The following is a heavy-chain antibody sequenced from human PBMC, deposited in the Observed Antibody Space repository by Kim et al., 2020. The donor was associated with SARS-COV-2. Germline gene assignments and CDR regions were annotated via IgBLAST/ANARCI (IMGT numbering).Heavy chain of an antibody. Sequence: GGSLRLSCAVSGFTFSSNYMSWVRQAPGKGLEWVSVIRSSGTTYYSDSVKGRFTISRDNSKNTVFLQMNSLRAEDKAVYYCSRALFYYESGGFWGQGTLVTVSS. CDR1: GFTFSSNY. D-gene: IGHD3-22*01. CDR2: IRSSGTT. J-gene: IGHJ4*02. V-gene: IGHV3-66*01. CDR3: SRALFYYESGGF.